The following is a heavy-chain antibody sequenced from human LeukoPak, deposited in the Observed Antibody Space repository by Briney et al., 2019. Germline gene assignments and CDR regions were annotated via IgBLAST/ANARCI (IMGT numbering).Heavy chain of an antibody. CDR2: IYHSGST. CDR1: GYSISSDYY. D-gene: IGHD6-19*01. CDR3: ARMAVADYFDY. Sequence: SETLSLTCAVSGYSISSDYYWGWIRQPPGKGLEWIGSIYHSGSTYYNPSLKSRVTISVDTSKNQFSLKLSSVTAADTAVYYCARMAVADYFDYWGQGTLVTVSS. J-gene: IGHJ4*02. V-gene: IGHV4-38-2*01.